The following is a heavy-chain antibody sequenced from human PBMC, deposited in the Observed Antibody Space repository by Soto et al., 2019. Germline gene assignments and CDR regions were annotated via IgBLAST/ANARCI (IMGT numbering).Heavy chain of an antibody. J-gene: IGHJ4*02. CDR1: GYSLSSFW. D-gene: IGHD3-22*01. Sequence: PGESLKISCRVSGYSLSSFWINWVRHKPGKGLEWMGRIDPGDSYTRYSPSFQGHVTISADKSLSTVYLQWDSLQASDTAIYYCARRFYYDTSGYFPDYFDFWGQGSQVTVSS. CDR2: IDPGDSYT. V-gene: IGHV5-10-1*01. CDR3: ARRFYYDTSGYFPDYFDF.